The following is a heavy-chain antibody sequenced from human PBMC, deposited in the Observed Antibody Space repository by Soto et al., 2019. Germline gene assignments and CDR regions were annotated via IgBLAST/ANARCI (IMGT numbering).Heavy chain of an antibody. D-gene: IGHD2-21*02. CDR1: GYTFTKFH. CDR2: IDPSGGIT. Sequence: ASVKVSCKASGYTFTKFHIHWVRQAPGQGLEWMGMIDPSGGITRDAQRFQGRITMTRDTSTSSVYMELRSLTSEDTAVYYCAKGTTLAWGGLNWFDPWGQGTLVTVSS. J-gene: IGHJ5*02. CDR3: AKGTTLAWGGLNWFDP. V-gene: IGHV1-46*01.